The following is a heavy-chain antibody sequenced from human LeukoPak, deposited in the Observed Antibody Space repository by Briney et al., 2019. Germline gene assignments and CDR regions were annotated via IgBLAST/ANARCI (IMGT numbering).Heavy chain of an antibody. V-gene: IGHV3-23*01. Sequence: GGSLRLSCAASGFTFSSYAMNWVRQAPGRGLQWVSGFSGSGGTTYYADSVKGRFTISRDNSKNTLYLQMNSLRAEDTAVYYCANGNRCTSPNCLGYYYFYMDVWGKGTTVTVSS. D-gene: IGHD2-8*01. J-gene: IGHJ6*03. CDR1: GFTFSSYA. CDR2: FSGSGGTT. CDR3: ANGNRCTSPNCLGYYYFYMDV.